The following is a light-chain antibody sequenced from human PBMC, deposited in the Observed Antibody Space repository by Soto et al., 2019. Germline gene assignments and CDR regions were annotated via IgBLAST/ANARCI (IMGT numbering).Light chain of an antibody. V-gene: IGKV4-1*01. J-gene: IGKJ1*01. Sequence: DSVITHSPDSLTVSLGERPTLNHKSSQSVLYSSKNKNYLAWYQQKPGQPPRLLIYWATSRDSGVPDRFSGSGSGTDFTLTTSSLQADDVAVYYCQQYYTPPWTFGQGTKVDIK. CDR3: QQYYTPPWT. CDR2: WAT. CDR1: QSVLYSSKNKNY.